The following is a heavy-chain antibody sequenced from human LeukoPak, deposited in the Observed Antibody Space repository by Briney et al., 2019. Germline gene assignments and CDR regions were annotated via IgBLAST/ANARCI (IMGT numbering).Heavy chain of an antibody. V-gene: IGHV1-69*05. CDR3: ASSGSYGVWYSDY. J-gene: IGHJ4*02. CDR1: GGTFSSYA. D-gene: IGHD1-26*01. CDR2: IIPIFGTA. Sequence: SVKVSCKASGGTFSSYAISWVRQAPGQGLEWMGGIIPIFGTANYAQKFQGGVTITTDESTSTAYMELSSLRSEDTAVYYCASSGSYGVWYSDYWGQGTLVTVSS.